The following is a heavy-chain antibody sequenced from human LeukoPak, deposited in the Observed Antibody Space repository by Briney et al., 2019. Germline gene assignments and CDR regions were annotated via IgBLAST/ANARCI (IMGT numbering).Heavy chain of an antibody. CDR2: ISSDGSST. Sequence: PGGSLRLSCAASGFTVSTTYMNWVRQAPGKGLVWVSRISSDGSSTTYADSVKGRFTISRDNAKNTLYLQMNSLRAEDAAVYYCARERRGIAARRLDAFDIWGQGTMVTVSS. CDR3: ARERRGIAARRLDAFDI. J-gene: IGHJ3*02. CDR1: GFTVSTTY. V-gene: IGHV3-74*01. D-gene: IGHD6-6*01.